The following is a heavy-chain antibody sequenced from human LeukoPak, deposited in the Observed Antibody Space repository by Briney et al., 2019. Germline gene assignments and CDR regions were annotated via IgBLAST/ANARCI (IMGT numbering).Heavy chain of an antibody. Sequence: SETLSLTCAFPGGSISSSNWWSWVRQPPGKELEWIGEIYHSGSTNYNPSLKSRVTISVDKSKNQFSLKLSSVTAADTAVYYCARDRRPKYYYDSSGYWPDAFDIWGQGTMVTVSS. CDR1: GGSISSSNW. CDR3: ARDRRPKYYYDSSGYWPDAFDI. D-gene: IGHD3-22*01. V-gene: IGHV4-4*02. J-gene: IGHJ3*02. CDR2: IYHSGST.